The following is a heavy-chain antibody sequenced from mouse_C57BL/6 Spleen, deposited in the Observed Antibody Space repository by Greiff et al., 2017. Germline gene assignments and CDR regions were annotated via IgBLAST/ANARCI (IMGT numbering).Heavy chain of an antibody. CDR1: GYTFTDYN. D-gene: IGHD3-3*01. Sequence: EVQLQQSGPELVKPGASVKMSCKASGYTFTDYNMHWVKQSHGKSLEWIGYINPNNGGTSYNQNFKGKATLTVNKTTSTAYMELRSLTSEDSAVYYCAIGDFHFDYWGQGTTLTVSS. CDR2: INPNNGGT. V-gene: IGHV1-22*01. CDR3: AIGDFHFDY. J-gene: IGHJ2*01.